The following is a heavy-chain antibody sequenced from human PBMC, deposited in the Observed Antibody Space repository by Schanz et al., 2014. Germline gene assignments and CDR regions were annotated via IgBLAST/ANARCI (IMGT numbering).Heavy chain of an antibody. V-gene: IGHV3-48*01. CDR2: IATSSSTR. Sequence: LVEPGGGLLQPRGPPLLPCEDSGSSFNTPLLNWVRQAQGKGLEWLSYIATSSSTRHYADSVKGRVTISRDNAKNSVSLQMRRLRVEDTAVYYCAREEGWGIAAAGPKHYYYGMDVWGQGTTVTVSS. J-gene: IGHJ6*02. CDR3: AREEGWGIAAAGPKHYYYGMDV. D-gene: IGHD6-13*01. CDR1: GSSFNTPL.